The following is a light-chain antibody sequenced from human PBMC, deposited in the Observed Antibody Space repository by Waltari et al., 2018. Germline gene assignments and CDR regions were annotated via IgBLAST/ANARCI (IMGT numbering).Light chain of an antibody. Sequence: DIQMTQSPSTLSASLGDRVPLTCRASQSIGDSLAWYQQTPGKAPKLLVFKASTLERGVPSRFGGSGSGTEFTLTITSLQPDDVATYYCQQYGSRWTFGQGTKVEVK. J-gene: IGKJ1*01. CDR2: KAS. CDR1: QSIGDS. V-gene: IGKV1-5*03. CDR3: QQYGSRWT.